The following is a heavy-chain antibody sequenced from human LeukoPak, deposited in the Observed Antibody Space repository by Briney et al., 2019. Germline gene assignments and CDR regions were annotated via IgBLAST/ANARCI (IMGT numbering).Heavy chain of an antibody. V-gene: IGHV3-30*18. CDR1: GFTFSSYG. CDR3: AKASHDY. J-gene: IGHJ4*02. Sequence: GGSLRLSCAASGFTFSSYGMHWVRQAPDKGLEWVAVISYDGSNKYYADSVKGRFTISRDNSKNTLYLQMNSLRAEDTAVYYCAKASHDYWGQGTLVTVSS. CDR2: ISYDGSNK.